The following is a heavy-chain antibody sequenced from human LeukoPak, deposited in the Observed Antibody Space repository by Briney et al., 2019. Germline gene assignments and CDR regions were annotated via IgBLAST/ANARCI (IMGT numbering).Heavy chain of an antibody. Sequence: ASVKVSCKASGYTFTSYGISWVGQAPGQGLEWMGWISAYNGNTNYAQKLQGRVTMTTDTSTSTAYMELRSLRSDDTAVYYCAKASRPIVGAFSPLDNWGQGTLVTVSS. CDR3: AKASRPIVGAFSPLDN. D-gene: IGHD1-26*01. J-gene: IGHJ4*02. CDR2: ISAYNGNT. V-gene: IGHV1-18*01. CDR1: GYTFTSYG.